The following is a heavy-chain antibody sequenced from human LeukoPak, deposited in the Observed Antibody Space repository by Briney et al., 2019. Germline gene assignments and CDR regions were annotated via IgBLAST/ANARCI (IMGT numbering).Heavy chain of an antibody. CDR3: ARDLRYDFWSGHADY. CDR1: GYTFTGYY. D-gene: IGHD3-3*01. Sequence: ASVKVSCKASGYTFTGYYMHWVRQAPGQGLEWMGWINAGNGNTKYSQEFQGRVTITRDTSASTAYMELSSLRSEDMAVYYCARDLRYDFWSGHADYWGQGTLVTVSS. CDR2: INAGNGNT. V-gene: IGHV1-3*03. J-gene: IGHJ4*02.